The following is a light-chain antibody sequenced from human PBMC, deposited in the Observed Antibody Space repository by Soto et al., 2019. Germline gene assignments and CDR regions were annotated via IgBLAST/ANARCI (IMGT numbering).Light chain of an antibody. J-gene: IGLJ1*01. V-gene: IGLV2-14*03. CDR2: DVS. CDR3: SSYTSSSTRV. Sequence: QSVLTQPASVSGSPGQSITISCTGTSSVVGGYNYVSWYQQHPGKAPKLMIYDVSNRPSGVSNRFSGSKSSNTASLTISGLQTEDEADYYCSSYTSSSTRVFGTGTKVTVL. CDR1: SSVVGGYNY.